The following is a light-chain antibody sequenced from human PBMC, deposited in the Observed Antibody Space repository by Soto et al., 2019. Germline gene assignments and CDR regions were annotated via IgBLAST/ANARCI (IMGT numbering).Light chain of an antibody. CDR3: QQYNNWPLL. CDR1: QSVSSN. V-gene: IGKV3-15*01. Sequence: EIVMTQSPATLSVSPGERATLSCRASQSVSSNLAWYQQKPGQAPRLLIYGASTRATGIPARFSGSGSGTEFTLTISSLQSEDFAVYYCQQYNNWPLLFDQGTKVEIK. J-gene: IGKJ1*01. CDR2: GAS.